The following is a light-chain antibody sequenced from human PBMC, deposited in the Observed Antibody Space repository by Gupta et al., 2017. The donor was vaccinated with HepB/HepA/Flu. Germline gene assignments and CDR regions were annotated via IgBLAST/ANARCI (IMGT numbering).Light chain of an antibody. V-gene: IGKV1-5*03. CDR3: QQYKSSPIT. J-gene: IGKJ5*01. Sequence: DIQITQSPSTLSASVGDRVTITCRASQSVNNWLAWYQQNPGKAPKLLLYEASTLESGVPSRFSGSGSGTEFTLTISSLQPDDFATYYCQQYKSSPITFGQGTRLEIK. CDR1: QSVNNW. CDR2: EAS.